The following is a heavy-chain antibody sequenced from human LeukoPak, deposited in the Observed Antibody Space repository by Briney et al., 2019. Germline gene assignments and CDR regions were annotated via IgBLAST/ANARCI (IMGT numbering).Heavy chain of an antibody. D-gene: IGHD3-22*01. CDR1: GFTFSNAR. CDR3: TTDPIVVVITEGGRFDY. V-gene: IGHV3-15*01. CDR2: IKSKTEAGTT. Sequence: GGPLRPSCAASGFTFSNARMSGVRQAPGKGLEGVGRIKSKTEAGTTDYAAPVKGRFTISRDDSKNTLYLQMNSLKTEDTAVYYCTTDPIVVVITEGGRFDYWGQGTLVTVSS. J-gene: IGHJ4*02.